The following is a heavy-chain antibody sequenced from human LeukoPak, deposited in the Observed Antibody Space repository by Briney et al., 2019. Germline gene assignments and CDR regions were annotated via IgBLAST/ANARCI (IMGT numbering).Heavy chain of an antibody. CDR1: GGSISSCGYY. CDR3: ARDGCEIVATIEDACRYFEL. D-gene: IGHD5-12*01. Sequence: SETLSLTCTVSGGSISSCGYYWSWLRQHPGKGLEWIGCIYYSGRPYYNPSVKSRVTVSVDTSKKQYSLKLSSVTAADTALYYCARDGCEIVATIEDACRYFELWGRGTLVTVSS. CDR2: IYYSGRP. J-gene: IGHJ2*01. V-gene: IGHV4-31*03.